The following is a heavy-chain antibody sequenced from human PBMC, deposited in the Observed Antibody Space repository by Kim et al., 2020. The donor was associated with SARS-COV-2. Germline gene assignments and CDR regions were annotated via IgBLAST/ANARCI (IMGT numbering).Heavy chain of an antibody. Sequence: GGSLRLSCAASGITFSSHGMHWVRQPPGKGLEWVAVVSSDEATKYYADSVRCRITIAGAKSKKTLHLQIHSPRAADTAVYYCAKEGEGLPRKWAVARWGR. CDR2: VSSDEATK. D-gene: IGHD2-21*01. V-gene: IGHV3-30*18. CDR3: AKEGEGLPRKWAVAR. J-gene: IGHJ2*01. CDR1: GITFSSHG.